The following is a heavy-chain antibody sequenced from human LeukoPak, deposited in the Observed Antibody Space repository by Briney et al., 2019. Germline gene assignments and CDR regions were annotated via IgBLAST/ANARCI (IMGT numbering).Heavy chain of an antibody. J-gene: IGHJ6*02. CDR3: ARTTVTTWVYYYYYYGMDV. CDR2: IKQDGSEK. CDR1: GFTFSSYW. V-gene: IGHV3-7*01. Sequence: GGSLRLSCAASGFTFSSYWMSWVRQAPGKGLEWVANIKQDGSEKYYVDSVKGRFTTSRDNAKNSLYLQMNSLRAEDTAVYYCARTTVTTWVYYYYYYGMDVWGQGTTATVSS. D-gene: IGHD4-17*01.